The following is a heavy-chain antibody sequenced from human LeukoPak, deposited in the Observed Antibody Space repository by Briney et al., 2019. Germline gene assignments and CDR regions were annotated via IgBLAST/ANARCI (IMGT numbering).Heavy chain of an antibody. J-gene: IGHJ4*02. D-gene: IGHD6-13*01. V-gene: IGHV3-74*01. CDR1: GFTFSSYW. Sequence: PGGSLRLSCSASGFTFSSYWMHWVRQAPGEGLVWVSRINTDGSSTSYADSVKGRFTISRDNAKNTLYLQMNSLRAEDTAVYYCARGREIIAAAKTFDYWGQGTLVTVSS. CDR3: ARGREIIAAAKTFDY. CDR2: INTDGSST.